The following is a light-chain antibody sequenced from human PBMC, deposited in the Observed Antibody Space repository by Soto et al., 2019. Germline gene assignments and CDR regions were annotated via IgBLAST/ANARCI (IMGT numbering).Light chain of an antibody. CDR3: SSYTTSSTLVV. CDR1: SSDVGNYNY. CDR2: EVS. J-gene: IGLJ2*01. V-gene: IGLV2-14*01. Sequence: QSVLTQPASVSGSPGQSITISCTGTSSDVGNYNYVSWYQQHPDKAPKLMIYEVSNRPSGVSNRFSGSKSGNAASLTISGLQAEDEADYYCSSYTTSSTLVVFGGGTKVTVL.